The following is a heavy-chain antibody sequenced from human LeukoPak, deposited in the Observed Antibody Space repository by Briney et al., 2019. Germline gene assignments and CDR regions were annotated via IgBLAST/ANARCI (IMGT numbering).Heavy chain of an antibody. CDR3: ARDSTHYYDSSGYTEDY. J-gene: IGHJ4*02. CDR1: GFTFSSYA. V-gene: IGHV3-30-3*01. D-gene: IGHD3-22*01. Sequence: GRSLRLSCAASGFTFSSYAMHWVRQAPGKGLEWVAVISYDGSNKYYADSVKGRFTISRDNSKNTLYLQMNSLRAEDTAVYYCARDSTHYYDSSGYTEDYWGQGTLVTVSS. CDR2: ISYDGSNK.